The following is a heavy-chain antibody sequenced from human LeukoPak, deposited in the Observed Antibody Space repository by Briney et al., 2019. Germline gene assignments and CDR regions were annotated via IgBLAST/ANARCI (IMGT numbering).Heavy chain of an antibody. CDR1: GYTFTSYD. J-gene: IGHJ4*02. V-gene: IGHV1-8*01. CDR3: ARDAGSPFWSGHKRCDY. Sequence: EASVKVSCKASGYTFTSYDINWVRQATGQGLEWMGWMNPNSGNTGYAQKFQGRVTMTRNTSISTAYMELSSLRSEDTAVYYCARDAGSPFWSGHKRCDYWGQGTLVTVSS. D-gene: IGHD3-3*01. CDR2: MNPNSGNT.